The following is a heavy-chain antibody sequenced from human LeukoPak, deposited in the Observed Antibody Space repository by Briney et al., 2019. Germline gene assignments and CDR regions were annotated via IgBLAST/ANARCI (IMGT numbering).Heavy chain of an antibody. CDR1: GGSVSSGGFS. CDR2: IYHSGST. D-gene: IGHD7-27*01. J-gene: IGHJ3*02. Sequence: SETLSLTCAVSGGSVSSGGFSWSWIRQPPGKGLEWIGYIYHSGSTYYNPSLKSRVTISVDRSKNQFSLKLSSVTAADTAGYYCARGKLTGDAFDIWGQGTMVTVSS. CDR3: ARGKLTGDAFDI. V-gene: IGHV4-30-2*01.